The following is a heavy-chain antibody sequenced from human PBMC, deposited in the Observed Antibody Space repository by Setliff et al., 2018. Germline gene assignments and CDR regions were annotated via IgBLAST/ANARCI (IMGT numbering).Heavy chain of an antibody. CDR3: ARDNTILGATDY. CDR1: GDSINNFY. Sequence: PSETLSLTCSVSGDSINNFYWNWIRQSPGTGLEWIGYIFSDGTTYYNPSLKSRVTISVDTSKNQFSLRLRSVTAADTAVYFCARDNTILGATDYWGQGTLVTVSS. V-gene: IGHV4-4*09. D-gene: IGHD1-26*01. J-gene: IGHJ4*02. CDR2: IFSDGTT.